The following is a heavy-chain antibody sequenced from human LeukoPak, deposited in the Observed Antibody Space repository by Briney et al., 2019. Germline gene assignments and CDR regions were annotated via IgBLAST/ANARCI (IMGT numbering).Heavy chain of an antibody. J-gene: IGHJ4*02. D-gene: IGHD3-22*01. CDR1: GDTITSYD. V-gene: IGHV1-8*03. CDR2: MNPNSGNT. CDR3: ARGSGYLRVGY. Sequence: ASVKVSCKASGDTITSYDINWVRQATGQGLEWMGWMNPNSGNTGYAQKFQGRVTITRNTSISTAYMELSRLRSEDTAVYYCARGSGYLRVGYWGQGTLVTVSS.